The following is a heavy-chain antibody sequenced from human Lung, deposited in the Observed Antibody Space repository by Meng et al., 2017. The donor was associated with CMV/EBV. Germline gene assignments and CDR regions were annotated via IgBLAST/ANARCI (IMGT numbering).Heavy chain of an antibody. Sequence: QVLWVVAGGGWGPLVRSLRLSFAASGFTFSPSAMHSVRQPPGKGLELVSFIAHDGSAKTYTDSVKGRFTISRDDSENTVYLEMNSLRVEDTSVYYCAKDLYYSFDYWGQGTLVTVSS. V-gene: IGHV3-30*02. CDR3: AKDLYYSFDY. CDR2: IAHDGSAK. D-gene: IGHD2-8*01. J-gene: IGHJ4*02. CDR1: GFTFSPSA.